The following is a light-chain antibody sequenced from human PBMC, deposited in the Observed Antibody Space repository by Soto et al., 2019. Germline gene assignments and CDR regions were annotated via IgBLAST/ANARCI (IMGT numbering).Light chain of an antibody. CDR1: SSNIGSNY. V-gene: IGLV1-47*01. CDR2: RNN. Sequence: QSVLTQPPSASGTPGQRVTISCSGSSSNIGSNYVYWYQQLPGTAPKLLIYRNNQRPSGVPDRFSGSKSGTSASLAISGPRSGEEANYYGADWDDSLFFGGGT. CDR3: ADWDDSLF. J-gene: IGLJ2*01.